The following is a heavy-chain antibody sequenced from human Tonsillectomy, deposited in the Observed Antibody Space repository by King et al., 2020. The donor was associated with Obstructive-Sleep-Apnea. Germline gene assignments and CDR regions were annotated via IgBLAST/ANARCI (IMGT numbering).Heavy chain of an antibody. Sequence: VQLVESGGGLVQPGGSLRLSCEASGFAVSSNYMTWVRKAPGRGREGVAFIYSDARKYYEDPWKGGFTISRNNSENTLFLQMNSLRPEDTAVYYCARGWWSGDFLSGYHAFDIWGQGTMLTVSS. V-gene: IGHV3-53*04. J-gene: IGHJ3*02. CDR1: GFAVSSNY. D-gene: IGHD3-3*01. CDR2: IYSDARK. CDR3: ARGWWSGDFLSGYHAFDI.